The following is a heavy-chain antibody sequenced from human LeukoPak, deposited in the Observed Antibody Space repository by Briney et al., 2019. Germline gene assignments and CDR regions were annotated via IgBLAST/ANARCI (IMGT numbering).Heavy chain of an antibody. CDR3: ARDSKDDYGDTDAFDI. CDR1: GFTFSSYS. D-gene: IGHD4-17*01. Sequence: GGSLRLSCAASGFTFSSYSMNWVRQAPGKGLEWVSSISSSSYIYYADSVKGRFTISRDNAKNSLYLQMNSLRAEDTAVYYCARDSKDDYGDTDAFDIWGQGTMVTVSS. CDR2: ISSSSYI. J-gene: IGHJ3*02. V-gene: IGHV3-21*01.